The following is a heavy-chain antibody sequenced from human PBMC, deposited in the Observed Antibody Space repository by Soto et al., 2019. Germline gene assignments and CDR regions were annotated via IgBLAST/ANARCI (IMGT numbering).Heavy chain of an antibody. Sequence: EAQLLESGGGLVQPGGSLRLSCAASGFYFDTYAMSWVRQAPGKGLEWVSSISGSGGNTYYADSVKGRFTISRDNSKNILYLHMTSLRAEDTALYYCAKFGMTTIIRDYWGQGTQVTVSS. V-gene: IGHV3-23*01. J-gene: IGHJ4*02. CDR2: ISGSGGNT. CDR3: AKFGMTTIIRDY. CDR1: GFYFDTYA. D-gene: IGHD5-12*01.